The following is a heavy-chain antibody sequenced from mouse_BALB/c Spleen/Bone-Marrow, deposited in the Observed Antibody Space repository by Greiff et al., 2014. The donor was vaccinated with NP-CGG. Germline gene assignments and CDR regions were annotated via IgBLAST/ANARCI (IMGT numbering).Heavy chain of an antibody. D-gene: IGHD2-2*01. V-gene: IGHV1-14*01. Sequence: EVKLMESGPELVKPGASVKMSCKASGYTFTSYVMHWVKQKPGQGLEWIGYINPYNDGTKYNEKFKGKATLTSDKSSSTAYMELSSLTSEDSAVYYCARGGYGSWFAYWGQGTLVTVSA. CDR2: INPYNDGT. J-gene: IGHJ3*01. CDR3: ARGGYGSWFAY. CDR1: GYTFTSYV.